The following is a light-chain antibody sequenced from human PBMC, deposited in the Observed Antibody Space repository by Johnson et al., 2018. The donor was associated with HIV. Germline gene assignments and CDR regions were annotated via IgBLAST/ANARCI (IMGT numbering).Light chain of an antibody. CDR3: GTWDSSLSAGV. CDR2: DSD. Sequence: QSVLTQPPSVSAAPGQTVTISCSGSSSNIGSNYVSWYQQLPGTAPTLLIYDSDQRPSGLPDRFSGSNSCTSATLGITGLQPGDEADYYCGTWDSSLSAGVFGSGTKVTVL. V-gene: IGLV1-51*01. J-gene: IGLJ1*01. CDR1: SSNIGSNY.